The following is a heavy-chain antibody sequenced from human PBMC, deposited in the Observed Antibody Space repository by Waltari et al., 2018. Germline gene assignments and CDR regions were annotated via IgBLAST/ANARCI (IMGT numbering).Heavy chain of an antibody. J-gene: IGHJ6*02. CDR3: ARGGRVPPYYYYGMDV. V-gene: IGHV1-3*01. Sequence: QVQLVQSGAEVKKPGASVKVSCKASGYTFTSYAMHWVRQAPGQRLEWMGWINSGNGNTNYSQKFQGRVTITRDTSASTAYMELSSLRSEDTAVYYCARGGRVPPYYYYGMDVWGQGTTVTVSS. CDR1: GYTFTSYA. D-gene: IGHD3-3*01. CDR2: INSGNGNT.